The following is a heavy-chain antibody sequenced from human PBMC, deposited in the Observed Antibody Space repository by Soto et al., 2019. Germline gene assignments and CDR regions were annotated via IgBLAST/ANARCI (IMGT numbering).Heavy chain of an antibody. J-gene: IGHJ6*03. CDR1: GFTFSSYS. CDR2: ISSSSSYI. CDR3: AREGGYCSGGSCYYYYYYMDV. Sequence: PGGSLRLSCAASGFTFSSYSMNWVRQAPGKGLEWVSSISSSSSYIYYADTVKGRFTISRDNAKNSLYLKMNSLRVEDTAVYYCAREGGYCSGGSCYYYYYYMDVWGKGTTVTVSS. D-gene: IGHD2-15*01. V-gene: IGHV3-21*01.